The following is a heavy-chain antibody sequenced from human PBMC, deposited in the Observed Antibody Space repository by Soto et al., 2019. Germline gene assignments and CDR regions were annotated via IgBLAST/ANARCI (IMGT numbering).Heavy chain of an antibody. CDR1: GYTFTTYG. V-gene: IGHV1-18*01. J-gene: IGHJ6*01. CDR3: ARDRCSSGICCSCPYYYYGMDV. D-gene: IGHD2-15*01. CDR2: ISAYNGNT. Sequence: GASVKVSCKASGYTFTTYGISWVRQAPGQGLEWMGWISAYNGNTNYAQKLQGRVTMTTDTSTTTAYMELRSLRSDDTAVYYCARDRCSSGICCSCPYYYYGMDVCGQGTTVTVSS.